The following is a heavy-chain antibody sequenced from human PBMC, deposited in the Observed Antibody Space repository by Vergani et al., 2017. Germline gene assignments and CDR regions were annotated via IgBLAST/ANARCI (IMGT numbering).Heavy chain of an antibody. CDR2: MYYSGRT. Sequence: QVQLQESGSGLVKPSETLSLTCTVSGGSISNYYWSWIRQPPGKGLGWVGYMYYSGRTKYNPSPNSRVTISQDASKSQFPLKIKSVTAADTDLYFCARDLRDDIMIGPDNMNFDSWGQGALVSDPS. CDR1: GGSISNYY. CDR3: ARDLRDDIMIGPDNMNFDS. J-gene: IGHJ4*02. D-gene: IGHD3-9*01. V-gene: IGHV4-59*12.